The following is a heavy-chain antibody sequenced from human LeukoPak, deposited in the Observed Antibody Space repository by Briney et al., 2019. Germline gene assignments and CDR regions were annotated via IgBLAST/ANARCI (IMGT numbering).Heavy chain of an antibody. J-gene: IGHJ5*02. CDR1: GYTFTSYA. V-gene: IGHV1-3*03. D-gene: IGHD6-19*01. CDR2: INAGNGNT. CDR3: ARELSSGWYGDNWFDP. Sequence: ASVKVSCKASGYTFTSYAMHWVRQAPGQRLEWMGWINAGNGNTKYSQEFQGRVTITRDTSASTAYMELSSLRSEDMAVYYCARELSSGWYGDNWFDPWGQGTLVTVSS.